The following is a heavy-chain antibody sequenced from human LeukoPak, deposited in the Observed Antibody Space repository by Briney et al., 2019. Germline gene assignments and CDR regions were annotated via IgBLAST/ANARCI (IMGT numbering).Heavy chain of an antibody. J-gene: IGHJ4*02. V-gene: IGHV3-30*03. CDR1: GFTFSNYG. CDR2: ISYDGSNK. CDR3: ATERSGYAALDY. Sequence: PGGSLRLSCAASGFTFSNYGMHWVRQAPGKGLEWVAVISYDGSNKYYADSVKGRFTISRDNSKNTLYLQMNSLRAEDTAVYYCATERSGYAALDYWGQGTLVTVSS. D-gene: IGHD3-22*01.